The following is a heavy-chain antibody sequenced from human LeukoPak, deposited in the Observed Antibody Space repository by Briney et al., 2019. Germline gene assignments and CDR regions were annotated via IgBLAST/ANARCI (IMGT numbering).Heavy chain of an antibody. Sequence: GGSLRLSCAASGFTFGDTWMNWARQAPGKGLEWVASISNNGDEKYYVDSVKGRFTISRDNAKNTLYLQMNTLRAEDTAVYFCARGGGLDVWGQGATVTVSS. CDR1: GFTFGDTW. V-gene: IGHV3-7*03. D-gene: IGHD3-16*01. CDR3: ARGGGLDV. J-gene: IGHJ6*02. CDR2: ISNNGDEK.